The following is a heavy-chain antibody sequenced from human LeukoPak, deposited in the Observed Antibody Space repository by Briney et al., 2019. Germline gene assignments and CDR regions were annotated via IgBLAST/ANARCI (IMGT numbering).Heavy chain of an antibody. CDR1: GYTFTVYY. Sequence: ASVKVSCKASGYTFTVYYMHWVRQAPGQGLKWMGRINPNSGGTNYAQKFQGRVTMTRDTSISTAYMELSRLRSDDTAVYYCARALDYGGNPLNAFDIWGQGTMVTVSS. CDR3: ARALDYGGNPLNAFDI. D-gene: IGHD4-23*01. J-gene: IGHJ3*02. V-gene: IGHV1-2*06. CDR2: INPNSGGT.